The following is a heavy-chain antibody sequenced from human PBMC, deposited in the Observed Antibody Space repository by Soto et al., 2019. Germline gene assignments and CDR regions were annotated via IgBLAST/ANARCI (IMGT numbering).Heavy chain of an antibody. CDR1: GFTFSNAW. Sequence: GGSLRLSCAASGFTFSNAWMSWVRQAPGKGLEWVGRIKSKTDGGTTDYAAPVKGRFTISRDDSKNTLYLQMNSLKTEDTAVYYCTTVYFRDYDFWSGYPMAVWGKGTTVTVSS. D-gene: IGHD3-3*01. CDR3: TTVYFRDYDFWSGYPMAV. CDR2: IKSKTDGGTT. J-gene: IGHJ6*03. V-gene: IGHV3-15*01.